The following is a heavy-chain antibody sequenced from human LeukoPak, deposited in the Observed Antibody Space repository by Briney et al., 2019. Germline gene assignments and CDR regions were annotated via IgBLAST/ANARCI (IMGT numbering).Heavy chain of an antibody. J-gene: IGHJ4*02. CDR2: ISSSSSYI. V-gene: IGHV3-21*01. D-gene: IGHD2-2*01. CDR3: AREGDQLLDYFDY. Sequence: GSLRLSCAASGFTFSSYSMNWVRQAPGKGLEWVSSISSSSSYIYYADSVKGRFTISRDNAKNSLYLQMNSLRAEDTAVYYCAREGDQLLDYFDYWGQGTLVTVSS. CDR1: GFTFSSYS.